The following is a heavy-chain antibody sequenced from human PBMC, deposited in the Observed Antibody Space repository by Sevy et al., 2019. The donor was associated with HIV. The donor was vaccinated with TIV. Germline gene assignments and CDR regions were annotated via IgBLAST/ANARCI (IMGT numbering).Heavy chain of an antibody. Sequence: GGSLRLSCAGSGFTFTSYWMSWVRQAPGKGLEWVANIKEDGVETNYVDSVRGRVTISRANGKKSVYLQMNSLRAEDTAVYYCARENRSWPQYQYHGMDVWGQGTTVTVSS. CDR3: ARENRSWPQYQYHGMDV. CDR1: GFTFTSYW. J-gene: IGHJ6*02. D-gene: IGHD3-10*01. V-gene: IGHV3-7*01. CDR2: IKEDGVET.